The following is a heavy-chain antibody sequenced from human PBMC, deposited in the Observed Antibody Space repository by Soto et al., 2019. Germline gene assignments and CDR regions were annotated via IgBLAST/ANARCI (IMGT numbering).Heavy chain of an antibody. Sequence: QVQLVQSGAEVKKPGSSVKVSCKASGGTFSSYTISWVRQAPGQGLEWMGRIIPILGIANYAQKFQGRVTITADKSTSTAYMELSSLRSEDTAVYYCARGGDYYGSGTADLDYWGQGTLVTVSS. J-gene: IGHJ4*02. D-gene: IGHD3-10*01. CDR1: GGTFSSYT. CDR3: ARGGDYYGSGTADLDY. CDR2: IIPILGIA. V-gene: IGHV1-69*02.